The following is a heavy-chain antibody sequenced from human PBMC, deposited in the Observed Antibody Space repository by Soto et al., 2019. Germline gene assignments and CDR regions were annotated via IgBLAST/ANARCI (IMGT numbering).Heavy chain of an antibody. CDR1: GGSISSSNW. CDR2: IYHRGST. CDR3: ARAVVAATVGPGTGWYYFDY. V-gene: IGHV4-4*02. Sequence: QVQLQESGPGLVKPSGTLSLTCAVSGGSISSSNWWSWVRQPPGKGLEWIGEIYHRGSTNYNPSLKSRVTISVDKSKIQFSLKLSAVTAADTAVYYCARAVVAATVGPGTGWYYFDYWGQGTLVTVSS. J-gene: IGHJ4*02. D-gene: IGHD2-15*01.